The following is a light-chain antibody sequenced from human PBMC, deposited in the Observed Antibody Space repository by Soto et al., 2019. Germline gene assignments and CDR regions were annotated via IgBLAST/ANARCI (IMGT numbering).Light chain of an antibody. CDR3: QQYNRYSLT. CDR1: QSISSW. CDR2: DAS. Sequence: DIQMTQSPSTLSASVGDRVTITCRASQSISSWLAWYQQKPGKAPKLLIYDASSLESGVPSRYSGSGSDTEFTITINNLHADDFATYHCQQYNRYSLTYGGGTKVEIK. V-gene: IGKV1-5*01. J-gene: IGKJ4*01.